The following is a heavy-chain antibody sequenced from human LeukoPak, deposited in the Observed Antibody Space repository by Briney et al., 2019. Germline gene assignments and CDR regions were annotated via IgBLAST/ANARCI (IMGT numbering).Heavy chain of an antibody. V-gene: IGHV3-21*01. D-gene: IGHD6-6*01. J-gene: IGHJ4*02. CDR1: GFTFSSYS. Sequence: PGGSLRLSCAASGFTFSSYSMIWVRQAPGKGLEWVSSISGSSSYIYYADSVKGRFTVSRDNARNSLYLQMNSLRAEDTAVYYCARAAIASRVYYFFDFWGQGTLVTVSS. CDR3: ARAAIASRVYYFFDF. CDR2: ISGSSSYI.